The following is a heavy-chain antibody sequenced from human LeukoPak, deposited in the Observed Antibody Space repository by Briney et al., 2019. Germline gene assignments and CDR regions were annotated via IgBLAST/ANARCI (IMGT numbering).Heavy chain of an antibody. D-gene: IGHD2-21*02. CDR1: GGSISSYY. V-gene: IGHV4-59*08. J-gene: IGHJ3*02. CDR2: IYYSGST. Sequence: KPSETLSLTCTVSGGSISSYYWSWIRQPPGKGLEWIGYIYYSGSTNYNPSLKSRVTISVDTSKNQFSLKLSSVTAADTAVYYCARQSRCFGGGDCYSAFDIWGQGTMVTVSS. CDR3: ARQSRCFGGGDCYSAFDI.